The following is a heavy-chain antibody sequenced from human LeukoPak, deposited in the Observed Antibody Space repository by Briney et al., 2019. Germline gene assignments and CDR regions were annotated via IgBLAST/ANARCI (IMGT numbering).Heavy chain of an antibody. D-gene: IGHD2-15*01. Sequence: PSQTLSLTCTVSGGSISSGSYYWSWIRQPAGKGLEWIGRIYTSGSTNYNPSLKSRVTISVDTSKNQFSLKLSSVTAADTAVYYWARNNFEYCSGGSCLDYFDYWGQGTLVTVSS. J-gene: IGHJ4*02. V-gene: IGHV4-61*02. CDR1: GGSISSGSYY. CDR3: ARNNFEYCSGGSCLDYFDY. CDR2: IYTSGST.